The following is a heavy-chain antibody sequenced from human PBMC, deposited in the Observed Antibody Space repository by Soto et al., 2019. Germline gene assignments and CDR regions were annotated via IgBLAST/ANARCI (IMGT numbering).Heavy chain of an antibody. CDR3: ALSFSQTNIDV. Sequence: QVQLVQSGPEVGKPGASVKVSCKASGYTFTGYYLHRVRQAPGQGLEWMGYINPDSGRTRYAQKFQGTVTMTRDTSISTAYLELSSLKYDDSAIFYCALSFSQTNIDVWGQGTTVIVSS. V-gene: IGHV1-2*02. CDR2: INPDSGRT. CDR1: GYTFTGYY. J-gene: IGHJ6*01.